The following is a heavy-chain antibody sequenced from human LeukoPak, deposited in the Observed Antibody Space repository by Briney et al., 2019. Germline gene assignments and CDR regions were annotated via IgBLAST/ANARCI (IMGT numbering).Heavy chain of an antibody. CDR2: ISGSSTSCMSSFI. V-gene: IGHV3-48*01. Sequence: GGSLRLSCAASGFIFSSHSMNWVRQAPGKGLEWLSYISGSSTSCMSSFIYYADSLKGRFTISRDNAKNSLYLQMKGLRVEDTAVYYCARDWAMIDWGQGTLVTVSS. CDR3: ARDWAMID. J-gene: IGHJ4*02. CDR1: GFIFSSHS. D-gene: IGHD5-12*01.